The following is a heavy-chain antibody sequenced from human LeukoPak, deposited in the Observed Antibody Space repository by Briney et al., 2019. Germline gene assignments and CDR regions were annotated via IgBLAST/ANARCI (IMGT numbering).Heavy chain of an antibody. J-gene: IGHJ4*02. D-gene: IGHD3-22*01. CDR2: ISSSGSTI. Sequence: PGGSLRLSCAASGFTFSDYYMSWIRQAPGKWLEWVSYISSSGSTIYYADSVKGRFTISRDNAKNSLYLQMNSLRAEDTAVYYCAYYDSSGQSPDYWGQGTLVTVSS. CDR3: AYYDSSGQSPDY. V-gene: IGHV3-11*01. CDR1: GFTFSDYY.